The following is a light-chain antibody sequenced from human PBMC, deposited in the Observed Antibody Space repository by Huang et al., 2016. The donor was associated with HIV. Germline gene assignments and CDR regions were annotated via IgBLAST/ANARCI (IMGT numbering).Light chain of an antibody. V-gene: IGKV1-39*01. CDR3: QQSYNAPRT. Sequence: DIQMTQSPSSLSASVGDRVTITCRASQTINNYLNWYQVKPGKAPKLLIAGASTLQNVGPSRFGGSGSRTACTLTISNLQPEDFATYFCQQSYNAPRTFGQGTYLEMK. CDR2: GAS. J-gene: IGKJ2*01. CDR1: QTINNY.